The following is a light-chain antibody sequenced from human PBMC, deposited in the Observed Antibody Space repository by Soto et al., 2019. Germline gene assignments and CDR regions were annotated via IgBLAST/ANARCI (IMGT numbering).Light chain of an antibody. Sequence: QSVLTQPASVSGSPGQSITISCTGTTSDVGRYNYVSWYQQHPGKAPRLMIYEVSNRPSGVSNRFSGSKSGNTASLTISGLQAEDEGDYYCSSYTSSGTIFGGGTKLTVL. V-gene: IGLV2-14*01. CDR1: TSDVGRYNY. CDR2: EVS. J-gene: IGLJ2*01. CDR3: SSYTSSGTI.